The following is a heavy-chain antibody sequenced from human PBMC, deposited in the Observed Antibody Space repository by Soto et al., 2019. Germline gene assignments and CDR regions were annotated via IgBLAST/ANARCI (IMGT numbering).Heavy chain of an antibody. CDR2: ISGDGGTT. CDR3: AREYYGLLTGYYTDY. D-gene: IGHD3-9*01. Sequence: EVQLVESGGDLVQRGGSLRLSCAASGFPFSSYWMHWVRHTPGKGLDWVARISGDGGTTYYADSVTGRFTVSRDNAKNTLSLQISALRAEDTAVYYCAREYYGLLTGYYTDYWGQGTLVSVSS. CDR1: GFPFSSYW. V-gene: IGHV3-74*01. J-gene: IGHJ4*02.